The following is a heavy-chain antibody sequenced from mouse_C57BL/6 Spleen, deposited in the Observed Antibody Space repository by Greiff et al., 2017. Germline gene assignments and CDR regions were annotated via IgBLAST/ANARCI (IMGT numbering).Heavy chain of an antibody. V-gene: IGHV5-6*01. CDR2: ISSGGSYT. CDR3: ARRDYYGNYNYFDY. CDR1: GFTFSSYG. Sequence: EVQVVESGGDLVKPGGSLTLSCAASGFTFSSYGMSWVRQTPDKRLEWVATISSGGSYTYYPDSVKGRFTISRDNAKNTLYLQMSSLKSEDTAMYYCARRDYYGNYNYFDYWGQGTTLTVSS. J-gene: IGHJ2*01. D-gene: IGHD2-1*01.